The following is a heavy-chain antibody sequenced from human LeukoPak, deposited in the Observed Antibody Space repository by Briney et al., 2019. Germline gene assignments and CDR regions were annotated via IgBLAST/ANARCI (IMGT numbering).Heavy chain of an antibody. CDR1: GYTFTSYA. V-gene: IGHV1-3*01. CDR2: INAGNGNT. J-gene: IGHJ5*02. Sequence: ASVKVSCKASGYTFTSYAMHWVRQAPGQRLEWMGWINAGNGNTKYSQKFQGRVTITRDTSASTAYMELSSLRSEDTAVYYCARDRWDIVVVPAASPNWFDPWGQGTLVTVSS. D-gene: IGHD2-2*01. CDR3: ARDRWDIVVVPAASPNWFDP.